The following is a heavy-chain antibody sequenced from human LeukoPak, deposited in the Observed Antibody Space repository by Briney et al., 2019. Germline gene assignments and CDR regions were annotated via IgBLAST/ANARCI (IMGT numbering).Heavy chain of an antibody. J-gene: IGHJ4*02. CDR2: INHSGST. CDR3: ARGSVYYYDSSGYYRY. D-gene: IGHD3-22*01. CDR1: GVSFSGYY. V-gene: IGHV4-34*01. Sequence: PSETLSLTCAVYGVSFSGYYWSWIRQPPGKGLEWIGEINHSGSTNYNPSLKSRVTISVDTSKNQFSLKLSSVTAADTAVYYCARGSVYYYDSSGYYRYWGQGTLVTVSS.